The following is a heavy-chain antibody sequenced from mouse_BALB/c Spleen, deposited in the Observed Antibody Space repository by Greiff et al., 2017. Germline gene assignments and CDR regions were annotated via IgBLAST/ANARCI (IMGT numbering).Heavy chain of an antibody. J-gene: IGHJ3*01. D-gene: IGHD1-2*01. CDR3: ARDVLRPFAY. CDR2: IRNKANGYTT. Sequence: EVKLMESGGGLVQPGGSLRLSCATSGFTFTDYYMSWVRQPPGKALEWLGFIRNKANGYTTEYSASVKGRFTISRDNSQSILYLQMNTLRAEDSATYYCARDVLRPFAYWGQGTLVTVSA. CDR1: GFTFTDYY. V-gene: IGHV7-3*02.